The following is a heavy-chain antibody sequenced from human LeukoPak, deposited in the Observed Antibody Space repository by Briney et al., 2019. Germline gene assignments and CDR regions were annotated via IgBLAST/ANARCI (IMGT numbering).Heavy chain of an antibody. CDR2: INHSGST. CDR3: ARRYTRGLLWFGELSPLHGNWFDP. J-gene: IGHJ5*02. D-gene: IGHD3-10*01. CDR1: GGSFSGYY. Sequence: KPSETLSLTCAVYGGSFSGYYWSWIRQPPGKGLEWIGEINHSGSTNYNPSLKSRVTISVDTSKNQFSLKLSSVTAADTAVYYCARRYTRGLLWFGELSPLHGNWFDPWGQGTLVTVSS. V-gene: IGHV4-34*01.